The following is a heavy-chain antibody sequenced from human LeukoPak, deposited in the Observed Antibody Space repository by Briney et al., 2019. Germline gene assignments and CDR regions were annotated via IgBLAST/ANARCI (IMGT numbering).Heavy chain of an antibody. J-gene: IGHJ4*02. V-gene: IGHV1-18*01. Sequence: ASVKVSCKASGYTFTSYGISWVRQAPGQGLEWMGWISAYNGNTNYAQKLQGRVTMTTGTSTSTAYMELRSLRSDDTAVYYCARDFSPYDFWSGSNPGYWGQGTLVTVSS. CDR3: ARDFSPYDFWSGSNPGY. CDR1: GYTFTSYG. CDR2: ISAYNGNT. D-gene: IGHD3-3*01.